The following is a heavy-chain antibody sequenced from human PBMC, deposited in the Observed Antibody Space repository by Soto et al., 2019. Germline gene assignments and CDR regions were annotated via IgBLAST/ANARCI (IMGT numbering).Heavy chain of an antibody. J-gene: IGHJ5*02. V-gene: IGHV3-30-3*01. CDR1: GFTLSRHA. CDR3: ARAQSSTVVTSSHFDP. D-gene: IGHD4-4*01. CDR2: ISYDGTTK. Sequence: VLLVESGGGVVQPGGNLRLSCAASGFTLSRHAMNWVRQTPGKGLEWVAIISYDGTTKYYADSVKGRFTISRDNAKNTVYLHLSSLRPEDTAVYYCARAQSSTVVTSSHFDPWGQGTLVTVSS.